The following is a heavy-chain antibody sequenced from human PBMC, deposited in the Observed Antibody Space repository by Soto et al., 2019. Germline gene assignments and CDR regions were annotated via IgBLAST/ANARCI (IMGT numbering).Heavy chain of an antibody. Sequence: EVQLLESGGGLVQPGGSLRLSCAASGFTFSSYAMSWVRQAPGKGLEWVSRIRGSGGSTYYAESVKGRFTISRDNSEDTLYLQMNSLRAEDTAVYYCAKNPVDCTSTTCFSYYYYMDVWGKGTTVTVSS. V-gene: IGHV3-23*01. CDR2: IRGSGGST. CDR1: GFTFSSYA. D-gene: IGHD2-2*01. CDR3: AKNPVDCTSTTCFSYYYYMDV. J-gene: IGHJ6*03.